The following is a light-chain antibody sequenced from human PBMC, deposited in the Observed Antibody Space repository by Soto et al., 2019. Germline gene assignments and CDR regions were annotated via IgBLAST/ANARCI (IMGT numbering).Light chain of an antibody. CDR3: CSYAPVNTLV. CDR2: EVN. V-gene: IGLV2-23*02. J-gene: IGLJ2*01. Sequence: QSALTQPASVSGSPGQSITISCTGTSSDVGSFYLVSWYQQYPRKAPKLLIYEVNKRPSGVSNRFSGSKSGNTASLTISGLQAEDEAYYYRCSYAPVNTLVFGGGTKLTVL. CDR1: SSDVGSFYL.